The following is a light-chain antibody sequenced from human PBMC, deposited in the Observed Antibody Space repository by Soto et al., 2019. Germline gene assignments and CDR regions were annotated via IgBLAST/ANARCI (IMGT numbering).Light chain of an antibody. J-gene: IGLJ2*01. V-gene: IGLV2-14*01. CDR1: SSDIGGYNY. CDR3: SSYTTSNTVA. Sequence: QSALTQSASVSGSPGQSITISCTGTSSDIGGYNYVSWYQQLPDKAPKLMIFEVSNRPSGVSNRFSGSKSGNTASLTISGLLPEDEADYYCSSYTTSNTVAFGGGTKLTVL. CDR2: EVS.